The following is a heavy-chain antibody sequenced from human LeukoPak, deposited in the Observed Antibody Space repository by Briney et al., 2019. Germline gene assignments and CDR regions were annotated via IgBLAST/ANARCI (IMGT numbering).Heavy chain of an antibody. CDR3: ARTRRDGYNIPYYFDY. D-gene: IGHD5-24*01. CDR1: GGSISSYY. V-gene: IGHV4-59*01. CDR2: IYYSGST. Sequence: SETLSLTCPVSGGSISSYYWSWIRQPPGKGLEWIGYIYYSGSTNYNPSLKSRVTISVDTSKNQFSLKLSSVTAADTAVYYCARTRRDGYNIPYYFDYWGQGTLVTVSS. J-gene: IGHJ4*02.